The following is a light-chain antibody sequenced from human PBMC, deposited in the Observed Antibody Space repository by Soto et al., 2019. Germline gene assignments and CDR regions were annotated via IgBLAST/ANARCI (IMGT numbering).Light chain of an antibody. CDR2: GAS. V-gene: IGKV3D-15*01. J-gene: IGKJ2*01. Sequence: EIVMTKSPATLSVSPGERATLSCGASQCVSRNLALYQQKPCQAPRLLIYGASTSATGITVRFSGSGSGTEFTLTISSLQSEDYAVYYCQQYKNWPYTFVHGIK. CDR3: QQYKNWPYT. CDR1: QCVSRN.